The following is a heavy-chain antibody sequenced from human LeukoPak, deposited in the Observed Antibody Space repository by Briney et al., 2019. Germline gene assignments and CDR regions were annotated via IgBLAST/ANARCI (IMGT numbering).Heavy chain of an antibody. Sequence: SQTLSPTCTVAGGSISSYYWSWVRQPPGKGLEWVGSIYYSGSTNYNPSLKSRATISVDTSKNQYSLKLSSVTAADTAVYYCARSLYPNWYFDLWGRGTLVTVSS. J-gene: IGHJ2*01. D-gene: IGHD2-2*01. V-gene: IGHV4-59*01. CDR2: IYYSGST. CDR3: ARSLYPNWYFDL. CDR1: GGSISSYY.